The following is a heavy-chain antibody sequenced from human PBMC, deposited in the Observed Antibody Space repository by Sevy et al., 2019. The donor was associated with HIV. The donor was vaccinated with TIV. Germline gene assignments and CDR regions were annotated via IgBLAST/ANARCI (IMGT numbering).Heavy chain of an antibody. CDR3: ARPRANYVDHYFFYAMDV. V-gene: IGHV3-30-3*01. CDR1: GFAFSNYYA. Sequence: GRSLRLSCAASGFAFSNYYAMHWVRQAPGKGLEWVALISYDGTDTYYADSVKGRFTVSIDNFKNTLFLQMNSLTTEDTAVYYCARPRANYVDHYFFYAMDVWGQGTTVTVSS. CDR2: ISYDGTDT. D-gene: IGHD4-17*01. J-gene: IGHJ6*02.